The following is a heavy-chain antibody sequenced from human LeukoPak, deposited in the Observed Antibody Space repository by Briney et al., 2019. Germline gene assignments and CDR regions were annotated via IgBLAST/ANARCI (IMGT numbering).Heavy chain of an antibody. D-gene: IGHD1-26*01. Sequence: PSVTLSLTCTVSGGSFSSGGYYWSWIRQPPGKGLEWIGCIYHTGSAQYNPSLKSRVTISLGRSENQFSLKLTSVTAADTAVYFCASYDGGSDRGTLDYWGQGTLVTVSS. CDR3: ASYDGGSDRGTLDY. V-gene: IGHV4-30-2*01. J-gene: IGHJ4*02. CDR1: GGSFSSGGYY. CDR2: IYHTGSA.